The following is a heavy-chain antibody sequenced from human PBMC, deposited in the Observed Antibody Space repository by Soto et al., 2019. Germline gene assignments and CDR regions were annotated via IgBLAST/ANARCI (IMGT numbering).Heavy chain of an antibody. D-gene: IGHD3-22*01. CDR3: ARARYYYDSSGYSPGHFDI. Sequence: QVQLVQSGAEVKKPGASVKVSGKASGYTFTGYGISGLRQAPGQGLGGMGWISAYNGNTNYAQKLQGRVTMTTDTSTSTAYMELRSLRSDDTAVYYCARARYYYDSSGYSPGHFDIWGQGTMVTVSS. CDR2: ISAYNGNT. J-gene: IGHJ3*02. CDR1: GYTFTGYG. V-gene: IGHV1-18*01.